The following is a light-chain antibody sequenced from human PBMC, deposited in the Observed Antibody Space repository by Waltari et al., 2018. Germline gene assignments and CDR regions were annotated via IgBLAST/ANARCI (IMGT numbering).Light chain of an antibody. J-gene: IGLJ2*01. CDR2: DVS. CDR3: SSYTRRNTVI. V-gene: IGLV2-14*03. Sequence: WYQPPPGIAPELLLYDVSDRPSGVSDRFSGSKSGKTASLTISGLQPEDAADYYCSSYTRRNTVIFGGGTKLTVV.